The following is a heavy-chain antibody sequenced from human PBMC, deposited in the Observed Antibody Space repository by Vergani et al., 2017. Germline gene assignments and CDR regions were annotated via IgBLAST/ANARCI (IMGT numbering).Heavy chain of an antibody. Sequence: EVQLEESGGGLVLPGRSLRLSCVASGFTSAGYAMHWVRQAPAKGLEWVSGISWNSNSIGYADSVKGRFTISRDNAKNSLYLQMNSLVAEDTALYYCAKDFDTSSGCGSFDPWGQGTMVTVSS. V-gene: IGHV3-9*02. J-gene: IGHJ5*02. CDR1: GFTSAGYA. D-gene: IGHD6-6*01. CDR3: AKDFDTSSGCGSFDP. CDR2: ISWNSNSI.